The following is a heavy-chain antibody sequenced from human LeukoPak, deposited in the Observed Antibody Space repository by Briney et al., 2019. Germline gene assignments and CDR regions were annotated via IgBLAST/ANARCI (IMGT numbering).Heavy chain of an antibody. CDR1: GGSISSYY. Sequence: SETLSLTCTVSGGSISSYYWSWIRQPPGKGLEWIGYIYTSGSTNYNPSLKSRVTISVDTSKNQFSLKLSSVTAADTAVYYCARFSSSEMATITAWGQGTLVTVSS. J-gene: IGHJ4*02. CDR3: ARFSSSEMATITA. V-gene: IGHV4-4*09. CDR2: IYTSGST. D-gene: IGHD5-24*01.